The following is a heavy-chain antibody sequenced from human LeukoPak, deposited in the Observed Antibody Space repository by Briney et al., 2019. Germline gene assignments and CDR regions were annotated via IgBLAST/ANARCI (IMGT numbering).Heavy chain of an antibody. J-gene: IGHJ4*02. D-gene: IGHD1-26*01. V-gene: IGHV4-59*01. CDR1: GGSISSFY. Sequence: PSETLSLTCTVSGGSISSFYWSWIRQPPGKGLEWIGSIYYIGSTKYNPSLKSRVTISVDTSKNQFSLRLNSVTAADTAVYYCARDAGATFDYWGQGTLVTVSS. CDR2: IYYIGST. CDR3: ARDAGATFDY.